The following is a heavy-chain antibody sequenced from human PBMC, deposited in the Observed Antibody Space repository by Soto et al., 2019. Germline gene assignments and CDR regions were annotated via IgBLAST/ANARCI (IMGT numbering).Heavy chain of an antibody. D-gene: IGHD6-13*01. CDR1: GYTFTRSG. Sequence: GASVKVSCKASGYTFTRSGISWVRQAPGQGLEWMGGFDPEDGETIYAQKFQGRVTMTEDTSTDAAYMELSSLRSEDTAVYYCATDTSSSYDAFDIWGQGTMVTVSS. V-gene: IGHV1-24*01. J-gene: IGHJ3*02. CDR2: FDPEDGET. CDR3: ATDTSSSYDAFDI.